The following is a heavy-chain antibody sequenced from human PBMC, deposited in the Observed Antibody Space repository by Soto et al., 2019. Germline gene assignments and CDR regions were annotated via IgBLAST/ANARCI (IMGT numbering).Heavy chain of an antibody. V-gene: IGHV4-39*02. Sequence: QLQLQESGPGLVKPSETLSLTCTVSGASISSGDYYWGWIRQPPEEGLEWIGTIYYSGNTYYNPSLKSRVIISVDTSKNHFSLKLSSVTAADTAVYYCARGQWLGHWGQGTLVTVSS. CDR2: IYYSGNT. CDR1: GASISSGDYY. D-gene: IGHD6-19*01. J-gene: IGHJ4*02. CDR3: ARGQWLGH.